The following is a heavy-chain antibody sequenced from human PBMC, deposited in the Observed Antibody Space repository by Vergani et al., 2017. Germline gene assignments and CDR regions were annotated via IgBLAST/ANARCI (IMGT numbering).Heavy chain of an antibody. CDR3: AISPIECSSTSCYIAWFDP. Sequence: QVQLQESGPGLVKPSETLSLTCSVSGGSISSYYWTWIRQPPGKGLEWIGYIHYSGITNYNPSLTSRVTMSVDTSKNQFSLTLSSVTAADTAVYYCAISPIECSSTSCYIAWFDPWGQGTLVTVSS. CDR1: GGSISSYY. D-gene: IGHD2-2*02. V-gene: IGHV4-59*01. CDR2: IHYSGIT. J-gene: IGHJ5*02.